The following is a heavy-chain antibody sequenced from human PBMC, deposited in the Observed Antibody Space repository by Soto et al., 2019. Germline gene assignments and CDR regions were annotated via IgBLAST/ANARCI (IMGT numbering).Heavy chain of an antibody. CDR2: ISWNSGSI. CDR3: AVVATLGYCSGGSCYEDAFDI. CDR1: GFTFDDYA. Sequence: GGSLRLSCAASGFTFDDYAMHWVRQAPGKGLEWVSGISWNSGSIGYADSVKGRFTISRDNAKNSLYLQMNSLRAEDTALYYCAVVATLGYCSGGSCYEDAFDIWGQGTMVTVSS. J-gene: IGHJ3*02. V-gene: IGHV3-9*01. D-gene: IGHD2-15*01.